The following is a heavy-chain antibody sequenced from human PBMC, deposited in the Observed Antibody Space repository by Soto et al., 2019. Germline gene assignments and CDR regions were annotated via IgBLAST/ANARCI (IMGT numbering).Heavy chain of an antibody. J-gene: IGHJ6*02. D-gene: IGHD5-18*01. V-gene: IGHV3-21*01. CDR2: ISSSSSYI. CDR1: GFTFSSYS. CDR3: ARDKHPTGDTAMVGRDYYYYGMDV. Sequence: GGSLRLSCAASGFTFSSYSMNWVRQSPGKGLEWVSSISSSSSYIYYADSVKGRFTISRDNAKNSLYLQMNSLRAEDTAVYYCARDKHPTGDTAMVGRDYYYYGMDVWGQGTTVTVSS.